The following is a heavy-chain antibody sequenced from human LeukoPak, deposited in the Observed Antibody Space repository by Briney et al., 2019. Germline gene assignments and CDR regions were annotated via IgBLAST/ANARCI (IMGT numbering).Heavy chain of an antibody. CDR3: VREDAHTYYFDF. CDR2: IKSTGDTT. D-gene: IGHD2-2*01. J-gene: IGHJ4*02. CDR1: GYTFTSYH. Sequence: ASVKVSCKTSGYTFTSYHMHWVRQAPGQGLEWVAIIKSTGDTTVYAQKFQGRVTVTRDTSTSTVYMDLSSQSSEDTAVYYCVREDAHTYYFDFWGPGTLVTVSS. V-gene: IGHV1-46*01.